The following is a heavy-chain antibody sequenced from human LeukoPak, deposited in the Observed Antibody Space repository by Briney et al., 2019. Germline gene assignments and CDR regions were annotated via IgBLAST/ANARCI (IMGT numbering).Heavy chain of an antibody. V-gene: IGHV3-23*01. CDR3: AKNPGTGAMNVLFGELSAY. Sequence: SGGSLRLSCVASGFTFSSYCMSWVRQAPGKGLEWVSTISGRGENTYYPDSVKGRFTISRDNSKNTLYLQIDSLRAEDTAFYYCAKNPGTGAMNVLFGELSAYWGQGTLVTVSS. CDR2: ISGRGENT. CDR1: GFTFSSYC. J-gene: IGHJ4*02. D-gene: IGHD3-10*01.